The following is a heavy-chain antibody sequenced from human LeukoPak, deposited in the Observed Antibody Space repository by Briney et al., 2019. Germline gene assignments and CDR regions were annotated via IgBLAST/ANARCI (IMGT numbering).Heavy chain of an antibody. D-gene: IGHD3-10*01. J-gene: IGHJ6*02. CDR2: ISGSSSTI. V-gene: IGHV3-48*01. Sequence: PGGSLRLSCAASGFTFSSYSMNWVRQAPGKGLEWVSYISGSSSTIYYADSVKGRFTISRDNAKNSLYLQMNSLRAEDTAVYYCARSRRRAWFGELLSSPYGMDVWGQGTTVTVSS. CDR1: GFTFSSYS. CDR3: ARSRRRAWFGELLSSPYGMDV.